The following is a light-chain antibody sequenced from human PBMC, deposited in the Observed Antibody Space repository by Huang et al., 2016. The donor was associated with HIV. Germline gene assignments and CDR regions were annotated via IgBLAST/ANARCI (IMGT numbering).Light chain of an antibody. CDR3: QQYDYLPYA. CDR2: YAS. Sequence: DIQMTQSQSSLSASVGDRVTTTCQASQDISNYLNWYQQKPGKAPKRLIYYASNLETGVTSRFSGSGSGTDFTFPISSLQPEDIATYYCQQYDYLPYAFGQGTKLEIK. CDR1: QDISNY. J-gene: IGKJ2*01. V-gene: IGKV1-33*01.